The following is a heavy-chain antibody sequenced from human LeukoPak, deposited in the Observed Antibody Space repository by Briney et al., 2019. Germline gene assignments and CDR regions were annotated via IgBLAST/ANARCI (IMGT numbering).Heavy chain of an antibody. CDR3: ARHGYYYYMDV. CDR2: IYTTGST. CDR1: GGSIYSYY. V-gene: IGHV4-4*09. J-gene: IGHJ6*03. Sequence: SETLSLTCTVSGGSIYSYYWSWFRQPPGKGLEWIGYIYTTGSTNYDPSLMSRVTISIDTSKSQFSLKLSSVTAADTAVYYCARHGYYYYMDVWGKGTTVTASS.